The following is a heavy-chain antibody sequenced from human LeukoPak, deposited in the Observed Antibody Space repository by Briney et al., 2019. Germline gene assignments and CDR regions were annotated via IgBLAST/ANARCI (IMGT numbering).Heavy chain of an antibody. Sequence: GGSLRLSCAASGFTFSSYAMSWVRQAPGKGLEWVSAISGSGGSTYYADSVKGRFTISRDNSKNTLYLQMNSLRAEDTAVYYCAKATSMVRGVYFDYWAREPWSPSPQ. CDR1: GFTFSSYA. V-gene: IGHV3-23*01. J-gene: IGHJ4*02. CDR3: AKATSMVRGVYFDY. CDR2: ISGSGGST. D-gene: IGHD3-10*01.